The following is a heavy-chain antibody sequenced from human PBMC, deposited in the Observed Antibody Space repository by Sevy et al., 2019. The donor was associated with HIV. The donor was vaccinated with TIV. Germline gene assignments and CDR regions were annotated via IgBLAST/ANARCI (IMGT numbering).Heavy chain of an antibody. D-gene: IGHD3-9*01. CDR3: AKDSRLLRYFEWHLPSFDY. J-gene: IGHJ4*02. V-gene: IGHV3-23*01. Sequence: GGSLRLSCAASGFTFSSYAMSWVRQAPGKGLEWVAAISGSGGSTYYADSVKGRFTISRDNPKNTRYLQMNSLRAEDTAVYYCAKDSRLLRYFEWHLPSFDYWGQGTLVTVSS. CDR2: ISGSGGST. CDR1: GFTFSSYA.